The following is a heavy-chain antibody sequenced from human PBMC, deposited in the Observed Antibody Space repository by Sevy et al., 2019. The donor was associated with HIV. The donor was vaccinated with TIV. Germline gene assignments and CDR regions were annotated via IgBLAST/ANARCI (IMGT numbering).Heavy chain of an antibody. CDR2: ITRNSYEAYGGTI. J-gene: IGHJ4*02. V-gene: IGHV3-49*03. CDR3: TRGLATADPPEYYFDY. Sequence: GGSLRLSCTTSGFTFDDYAMSWFRQAPGKGLEWVAFITRNSYEAYGGTIDYAASVKGRFLISRDDCKSIAYLQMNSSKTDAAAVDYCTRGLATADPPEYYFDYWGQGILVTVSS. CDR1: GFTFDDYA.